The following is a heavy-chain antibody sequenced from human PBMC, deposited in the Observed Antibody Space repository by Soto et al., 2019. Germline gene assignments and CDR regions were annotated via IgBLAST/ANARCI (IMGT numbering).Heavy chain of an antibody. CDR3: VRAAN. CDR2: INQDGSET. V-gene: IGHV3-7*05. Sequence: PGGSLRLSCVASGLTFGSYWLGWVRQAPGKGLEWVANINQDGSETHYVDSLKGRFTISRDNVKSSLYLQMNSLRAEDTAVYYCVRAANWGQGTLVTVSS. CDR1: GLTFGSYW. J-gene: IGHJ4*02.